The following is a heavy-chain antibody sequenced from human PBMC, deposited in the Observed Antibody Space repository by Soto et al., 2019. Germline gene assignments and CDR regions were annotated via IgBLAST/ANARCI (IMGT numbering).Heavy chain of an antibody. J-gene: IGHJ4*02. Sequence: QITLKESGPSLIKPTQTLAVTCTFSGFSFNTRGVGVAWIRQPPGKTLEWLAVIYWDNDRRYRPSLTDRLSITKDMSTKQVVLTMTNVDPVDTGTYYCAHLVPGPLSFAYWGQGALVTVSS. D-gene: IGHD6-19*01. CDR1: GFSFNTRGVG. CDR2: IYWDNDR. V-gene: IGHV2-5*02. CDR3: AHLVPGPLSFAY.